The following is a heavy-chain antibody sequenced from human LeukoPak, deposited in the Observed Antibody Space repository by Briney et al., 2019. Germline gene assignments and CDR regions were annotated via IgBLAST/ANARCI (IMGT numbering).Heavy chain of an antibody. J-gene: IGHJ4*02. CDR2: INPRDGST. D-gene: IGHD3-22*01. CDR3: ARATGVVVMDY. V-gene: IGHV1-46*01. Sequence: GASVTVSCQASGYTFTNYYLHWVRQAPGQGLDWMGIINPRDGSTSYVKKFQGRVTMTRDTSTSTVYMEMSSLRSEDTAVYYCARATGVVVMDYWGQGTLVTVSS. CDR1: GYTFTNYY.